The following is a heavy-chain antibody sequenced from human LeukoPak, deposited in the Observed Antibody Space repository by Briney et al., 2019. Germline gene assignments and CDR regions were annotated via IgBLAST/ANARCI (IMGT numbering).Heavy chain of an antibody. J-gene: IGHJ6*02. CDR1: GFTFSNYW. CDR2: INRDGSER. CDR3: ARRNAMDV. V-gene: IGHV3-7*03. Sequence: GGSLRLSCAASGFTFSNYWMAWVRQAPGKGLEWVANINRDGSERYYVDSVKGRFTISRDDAKSSLYLQMNSLRAEDTAVYYCARRNAMDVWGQGTTVIVFS.